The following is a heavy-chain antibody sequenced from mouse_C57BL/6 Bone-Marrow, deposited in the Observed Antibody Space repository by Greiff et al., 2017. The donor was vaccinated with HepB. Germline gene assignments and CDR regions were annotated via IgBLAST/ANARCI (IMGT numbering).Heavy chain of an antibody. CDR3: ARQTVYYGNYYYFDY. D-gene: IGHD2-1*01. V-gene: IGHV1-61*01. J-gene: IGHJ2*01. CDR2: IYPSDSET. Sequence: QVQLKQPGAELVRPGSSVKLSCKASGYTFTSYWMDWVKQRPGQGLEWIGNIYPSDSETHYNQKFKDKATLTVDKSSSTAYMQLSSLTSEDSAVYYCARQTVYYGNYYYFDYWGQGTTLTVSS. CDR1: GYTFTSYW.